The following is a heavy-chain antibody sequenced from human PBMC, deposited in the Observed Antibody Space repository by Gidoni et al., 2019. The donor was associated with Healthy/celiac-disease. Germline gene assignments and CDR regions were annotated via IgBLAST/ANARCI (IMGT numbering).Heavy chain of an antibody. V-gene: IGHV3-9*01. J-gene: IGHJ4*02. CDR3: AKDMGAAGDYLFDY. CDR2: ISWNSGSI. Sequence: EVQLLESGGGLVQPGRSLRLSFAASGFTFDDYAMHWVRQAPGKGLEWVSGISWNSGSIGYADSVKGRFNISRDNAKNSLYLQMNSLRAEDTALYYCAKDMGAAGDYLFDYWGQGTLVTVSS. CDR1: GFTFDDYA. D-gene: IGHD4-17*01.